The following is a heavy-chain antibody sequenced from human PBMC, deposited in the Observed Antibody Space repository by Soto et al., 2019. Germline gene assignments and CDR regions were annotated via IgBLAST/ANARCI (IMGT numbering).Heavy chain of an antibody. V-gene: IGHV3-30-3*01. CDR3: ARKAVPDF. J-gene: IGHJ4*02. CDR2: ITYDATNE. CDR1: GFSFSKYA. Sequence: GGSLRLSCAASGFSFSKYAMHWVRQAPGKGLEWVAVITYDATNEYYADSVKGRFTISRDNSNNTLSLHMSSLRLADTAVYYCARKAVPDFWGPGTLVTVSS. D-gene: IGHD6-19*01.